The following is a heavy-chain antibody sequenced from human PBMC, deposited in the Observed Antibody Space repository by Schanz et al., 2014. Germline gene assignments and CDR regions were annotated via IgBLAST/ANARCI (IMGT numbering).Heavy chain of an antibody. V-gene: IGHV1-69*04. CDR1: GGTFSSYS. CDR2: IIPSLGLA. Sequence: QVQLVQSGPEVEKPGASVKVSCKASGGTFSSYSISWVRQAPGQGLEWMGRIIPSLGLAKYEQKFQDKVTITADTSTTTAYMELSGLRAEDTAVYYCAKVAPAATYLDSWGLGTLVTVSS. J-gene: IGHJ4*02. D-gene: IGHD2-2*01. CDR3: AKVAPAATYLDS.